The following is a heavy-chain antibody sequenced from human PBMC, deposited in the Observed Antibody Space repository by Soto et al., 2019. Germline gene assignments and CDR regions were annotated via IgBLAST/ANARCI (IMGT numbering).Heavy chain of an antibody. J-gene: IGHJ4*02. CDR1: GGSISSGDYY. V-gene: IGHV4-31*01. CDR3: ARVGSGSSFDY. Sequence: QVQLQESGPGLVKPSQTLSLTCTVSGGSISSGDYYWSWIRQHPGKGLEWIGYIYYSGSTYYNPYLMSLVTIAVVISKNLLSMKLISVTTADTAVYYCARVGSGSSFDYWGQGTLVTVSS. CDR2: IYYSGST. D-gene: IGHD3-10*01.